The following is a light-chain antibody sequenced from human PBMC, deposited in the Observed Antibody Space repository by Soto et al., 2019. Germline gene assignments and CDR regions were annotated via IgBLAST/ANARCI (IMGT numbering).Light chain of an antibody. V-gene: IGKV1-5*03. CDR3: QQYYDYSWT. CDR1: QNIGDW. CDR2: KAS. Sequence: DVQMTQSPSTLSASVGDRVTITCRASQNIGDWLAWFQQKPGRAPKLLIYKASNLESGVPSTFSGSASGTEFTLTISSLQPADFVTYYCQQYYDYSWTFGQGTKVDIK. J-gene: IGKJ1*01.